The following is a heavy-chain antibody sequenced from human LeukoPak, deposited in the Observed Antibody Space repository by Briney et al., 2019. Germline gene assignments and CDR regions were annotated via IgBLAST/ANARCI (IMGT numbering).Heavy chain of an antibody. D-gene: IGHD3-10*01. CDR2: INAGNGNT. V-gene: IGHV1-3*01. CDR3: ARDEVLWFGELYYYGMDV. CDR1: GYTFTSYA. Sequence: ASVKVSCKASGYTFTSYAMHWVRQAPGQRLEWMGWINAGNGNTKYSQKFQGRVTITRDTSASTAYMELSSLRSEDTAVYYCARDEVLWFGELYYYGMDVWGQGTTVTVSS. J-gene: IGHJ6*02.